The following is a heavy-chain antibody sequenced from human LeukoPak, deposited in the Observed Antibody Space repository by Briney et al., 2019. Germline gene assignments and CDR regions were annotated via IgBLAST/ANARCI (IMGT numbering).Heavy chain of an antibody. CDR2: IYHSGST. CDR1: GYSISSGYY. V-gene: IGHV4-38-2*01. CDR3: ARQGYDFWSGYGAFDI. J-gene: IGHJ3*02. D-gene: IGHD3-3*01. Sequence: SETLSLTCAVSGYSISSGYYWGWIRQPPWKGLEWIGSIYHSGSTYYNPSLKSRVTISVDTSKNQFSLKLSSVTAADTAVYYCARQGYDFWSGYGAFDIWGQGTMVTVSS.